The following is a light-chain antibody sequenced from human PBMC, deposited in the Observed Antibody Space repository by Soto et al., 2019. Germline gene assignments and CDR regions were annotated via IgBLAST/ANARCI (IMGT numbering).Light chain of an antibody. CDR1: QSINIW. CDR3: QQYYSYPQT. CDR2: AAS. V-gene: IGKV1-5*01. Sequence: DIQMTQSPSTLSASVGDRVTITCRASQSINIWLAWYQQKAGKAPKLLIYAASTLQSGVPSRFSGSGSGTDFTLTISCLQSEDFATYYCQQYYSYPQTFGGGTKVDIK. J-gene: IGKJ4*01.